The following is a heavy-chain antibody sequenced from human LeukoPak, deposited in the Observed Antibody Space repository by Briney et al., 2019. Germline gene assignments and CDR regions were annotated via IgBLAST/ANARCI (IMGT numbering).Heavy chain of an antibody. CDR1: GFTLSSYW. CDR3: TRAAAGAFYI. Sequence: GGSLRLSCAVSGFTLSSYWMHWVRQAPGKGLVWVSHINSDGSTTSYADSVKGRFTISRDNAKNTLYLQMNSLRPEDTAVYYCTRAAAGAFYIWGQGTTVTVSS. CDR2: INSDGSTT. J-gene: IGHJ3*02. D-gene: IGHD6-13*01. V-gene: IGHV3-74*01.